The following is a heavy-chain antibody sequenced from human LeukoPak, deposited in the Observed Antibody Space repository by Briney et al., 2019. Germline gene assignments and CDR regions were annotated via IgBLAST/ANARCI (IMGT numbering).Heavy chain of an antibody. J-gene: IGHJ4*02. CDR3: AKDQRWESPHYLDS. Sequence: GGSLRLSCAASGFTFSSSAMSWVRQVPGKGLEWVSGISASGGSTYYADSVRGRFTISRDNSKNTLYVQMNSLRDEDTAVHYCAKDQRWESPHYLDSWGQGTLVTVSS. D-gene: IGHD1-26*01. CDR1: GFTFSSSA. CDR2: ISASGGST. V-gene: IGHV3-23*01.